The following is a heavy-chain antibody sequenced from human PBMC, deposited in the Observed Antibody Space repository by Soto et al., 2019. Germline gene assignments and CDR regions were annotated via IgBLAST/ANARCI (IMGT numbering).Heavy chain of an antibody. CDR1: GYTFTSYA. Sequence: QVQLVQSGAEVKKPGASVKVSCKASGYTFTSYAMHWVRQAPGQRLEWMGWINAGNGNTKYSQKFQGRVTITRDTSASTAYMELSSLRSEDTAVYYCAREHIAAAGTRWFGPWGQGTLVTVSS. CDR2: INAGNGNT. CDR3: AREHIAAAGTRWFGP. V-gene: IGHV1-3*01. D-gene: IGHD6-13*01. J-gene: IGHJ5*02.